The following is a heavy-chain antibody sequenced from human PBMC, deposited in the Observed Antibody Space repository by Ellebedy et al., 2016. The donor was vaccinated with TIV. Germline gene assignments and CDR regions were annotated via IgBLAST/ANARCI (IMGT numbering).Heavy chain of an antibody. CDR2: ISAYNGNT. J-gene: IGHJ4*02. CDR1: GYTFTSYD. CDR3: ARQTHYGSIDY. D-gene: IGHD3-10*01. V-gene: IGHV1-18*01. Sequence: ASVKVSXXASGYTFTSYDINWVRQATGQGLEWMGWISAYNGNTNYAQKLQGRVTMTTDTSTSTAYMELRSLRSDDTAVYYCARQTHYGSIDYWGQGTLVTVSS.